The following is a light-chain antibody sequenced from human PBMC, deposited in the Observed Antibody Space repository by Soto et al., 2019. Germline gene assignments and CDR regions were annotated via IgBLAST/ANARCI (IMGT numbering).Light chain of an antibody. CDR2: KAS. CDR1: QSISSW. V-gene: IGKV1-5*03. CDR3: QQYNSYPYT. J-gene: IGKJ2*01. Sequence: DIQMTQSPSTLSASVGDRVTITCRASQSISSWLAWYQQKPGKAPNLLIYKASSLESGVPSRFSGSGSGTEFTLTISSLKPDDFATYYCQQYNSYPYTFGQGTKLKIK.